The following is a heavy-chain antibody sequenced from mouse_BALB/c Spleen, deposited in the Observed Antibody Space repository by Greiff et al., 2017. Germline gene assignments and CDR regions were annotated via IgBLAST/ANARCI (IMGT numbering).Heavy chain of an antibody. J-gene: IGHJ4*01. CDR1: GFTFSSYA. CDR2: ISSGGST. Sequence: EVKLMESGGGLVKPGGSLKLSCAASGFTFSSYAMSWVRQTPEKRLEWVASISSGGSTYYPDSVKGRFTISRDNARNILYLQMSSLRSEDTAMYYCAREGIYYDYDYAMDYWGQGTSVTVAS. V-gene: IGHV5-6-5*01. D-gene: IGHD2-4*01. CDR3: AREGIYYDYDYAMDY.